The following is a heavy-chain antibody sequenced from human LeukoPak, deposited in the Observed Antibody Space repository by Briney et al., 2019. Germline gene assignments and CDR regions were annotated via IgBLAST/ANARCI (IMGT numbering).Heavy chain of an antibody. D-gene: IGHD6-19*01. V-gene: IGHV3-33*01. CDR1: GFTFSSYG. CDR2: IWYDGSNK. Sequence: GGSLRLSCAASGFTFSSYGMHGVRQAPGKGLEWVAVIWYDGSNKYYADSVKGRFIISRDNSKNTLYLQMNSLRAEDTAVYYCARDLFSSGWYYFDYWGQGTLVTVSS. CDR3: ARDLFSSGWYYFDY. J-gene: IGHJ4*02.